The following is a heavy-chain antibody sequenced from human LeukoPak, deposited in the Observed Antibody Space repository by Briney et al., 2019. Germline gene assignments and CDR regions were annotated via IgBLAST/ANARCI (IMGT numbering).Heavy chain of an antibody. D-gene: IGHD4-17*01. Sequence: GGSLRLSCAASGFIFKDYTMNWVRQSPGKGLQWVSYVSFGSSYISYADSLKGRFTISRDDAKSSVYLEMTSLRTDDTAVYYCARASTEYAVTDGFDTWGPGTLVTVSS. CDR2: VSFGSSYI. V-gene: IGHV3-21*06. CDR3: ARASTEYAVTDGFDT. J-gene: IGHJ5*02. CDR1: GFIFKDYT.